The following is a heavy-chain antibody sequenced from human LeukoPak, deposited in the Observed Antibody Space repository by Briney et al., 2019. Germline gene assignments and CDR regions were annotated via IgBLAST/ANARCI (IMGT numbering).Heavy chain of an antibody. Sequence: GGSLRLSCAASGFTVSSKYMSWVRQAPGKGLEWVSILYSGGNTYYGDSVKGRFTVSRDNSKNTLFLQMNSLIAEDTAVYYCSGSSWYGYFDYWGQGTLVTVSS. V-gene: IGHV3-53*01. CDR1: GFTVSSKY. J-gene: IGHJ4*02. CDR3: SGSSWYGYFDY. D-gene: IGHD6-13*01. CDR2: LYSGGNT.